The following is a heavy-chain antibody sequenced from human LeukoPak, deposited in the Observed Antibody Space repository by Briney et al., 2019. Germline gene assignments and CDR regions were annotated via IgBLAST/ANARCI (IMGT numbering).Heavy chain of an antibody. CDR3: AKGVESAYSYFDY. D-gene: IGHD4-11*01. CDR2: ISDDETYK. J-gene: IGHJ4*02. CDR1: GFTFNSYS. V-gene: IGHV3-30-3*01. Sequence: GRSLRLSCAASGFTFNSYSMHWVRQAPGKGLEWVTAISDDETYKFYADSVKGRFTISRDNSKNTLYLQMNSLRAEDTAVYYCAKGVESAYSYFDYWGQGTLVTVSS.